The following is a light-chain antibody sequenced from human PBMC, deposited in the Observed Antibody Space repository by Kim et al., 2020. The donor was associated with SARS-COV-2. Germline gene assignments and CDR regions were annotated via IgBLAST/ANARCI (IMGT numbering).Light chain of an antibody. CDR3: QTWGTGIWV. Sequence: QLVLTQSPSASASLGASVKLTCTLSSGHSSNSITWHQHQPEKAPRYFMKVNSDGSHIKEDGISHRFSGSSSGAERYLTISILQSEDEADYYFQTWGTGIWVFGGGTKLTVL. CDR2: VNSDGSH. V-gene: IGLV4-69*01. CDR1: SGHSSNS. J-gene: IGLJ3*02.